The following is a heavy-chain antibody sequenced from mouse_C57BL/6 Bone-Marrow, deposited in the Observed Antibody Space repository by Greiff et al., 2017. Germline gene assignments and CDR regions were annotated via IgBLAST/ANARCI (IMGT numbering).Heavy chain of an antibody. V-gene: IGHV5-17*01. CDR1: GFTFSDYG. CDR3: ARTVVAKDWYFDV. D-gene: IGHD1-1*01. J-gene: IGHJ1*03. CDR2: ISSGSSTI. Sequence: EVQLQESGGGLVKPGGSLKLSCAASGFTFSDYGMHWVRQAPEKGLEWVAYISSGSSTIYYADTVKGRFTISRDNAKNTLFLQMTSLRSEDTAMYYCARTVVAKDWYFDVWGTGTTVTVSS.